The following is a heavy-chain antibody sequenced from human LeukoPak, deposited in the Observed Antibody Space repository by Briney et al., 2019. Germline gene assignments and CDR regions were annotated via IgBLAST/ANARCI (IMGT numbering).Heavy chain of an antibody. D-gene: IGHD5-12*01. CDR2: IIPIFGTA. Sequence: SVKVSCKASGGTFSSYAISWVRQAPGQGLEWMGGIIPIFGTANYAQKFQGRVTITADESTRTAYMELSSLRSEDTAVYYCAREGGQFTPNTNIVATSYIRLGEPYYYYYYMDVWGKGTTVTISS. CDR3: AREGGQFTPNTNIVATSYIRLGEPYYYYYYMDV. V-gene: IGHV1-69*13. J-gene: IGHJ6*03. CDR1: GGTFSSYA.